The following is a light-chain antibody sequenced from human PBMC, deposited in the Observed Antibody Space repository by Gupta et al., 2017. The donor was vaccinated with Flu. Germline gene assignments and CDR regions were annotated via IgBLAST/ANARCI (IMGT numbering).Light chain of an antibody. CDR3: SSYTSSNSLE. V-gene: IGLV2-14*01. Sequence: QSALPQPASVSGSPGQSITISCTGTSSDVGGYNYVSWYQHHPGKAPKLMIYEVINRPSGVSNRFSGSKSGNTASLTIAGLQAEDEADYYCSSYTSSNSLEFGGGTKLTVL. CDR1: SSDVGGYNY. CDR2: EVI. J-gene: IGLJ3*02.